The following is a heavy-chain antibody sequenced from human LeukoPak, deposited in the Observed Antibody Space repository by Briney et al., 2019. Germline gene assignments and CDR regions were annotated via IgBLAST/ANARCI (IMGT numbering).Heavy chain of an antibody. D-gene: IGHD6-6*01. CDR1: GGSISSSSYY. CDR3: ARDSSSSLCDY. V-gene: IGHV4-39*02. CDR2: IYYSGST. J-gene: IGHJ4*02. Sequence: SETLSLTCTVSGGSISSSSYYWGWIRQPPGKGLEWIGSIYYSGSTYYNPSLKSRVTISVDTSKNQFSLKLSSVTAADTAVYYCARDSSSSLCDYWGQGTLVTVSS.